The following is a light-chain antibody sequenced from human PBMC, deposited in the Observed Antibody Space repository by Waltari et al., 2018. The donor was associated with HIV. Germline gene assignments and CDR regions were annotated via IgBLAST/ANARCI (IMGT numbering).Light chain of an antibody. Sequence: QSVLTQPPSVSGAPGQRVTISCTGSSSNTGAGYDGHRFQQLPGTAPKLLILGNNNRPSAVPDRFSGSESGTATTLAFTGRRAQGEADYYCQSYDTGLTAYVFGTGTKLTVL. J-gene: IGLJ1*01. CDR1: SSNTGAGYD. CDR2: GNN. V-gene: IGLV1-40*01. CDR3: QSYDTGLTAYV.